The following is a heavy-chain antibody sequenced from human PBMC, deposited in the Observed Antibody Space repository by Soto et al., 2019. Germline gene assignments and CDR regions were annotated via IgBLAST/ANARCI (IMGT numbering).Heavy chain of an antibody. V-gene: IGHV3-23*01. J-gene: IGHJ4*02. CDR3: AKSLSALFSLGDFKY. CDR1: GFTFSSYA. Sequence: PGGSLRLSCAASGFTFSSYALNWVRQAPGKGLEWVAEISGSGTRTYYAPSVKGRFIISSDSSKNTLYLRMYSLRAEDTAMYYCAKSLSALFSLGDFKYWGQGALVTAPQ. CDR2: ISGSGTRT. D-gene: IGHD2-21*01.